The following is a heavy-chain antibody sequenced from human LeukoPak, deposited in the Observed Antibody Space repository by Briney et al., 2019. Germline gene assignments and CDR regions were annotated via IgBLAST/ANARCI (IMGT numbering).Heavy chain of an antibody. D-gene: IGHD5-24*01. CDR3: ARDKRWATGAFDI. V-gene: IGHV3-30*14. Sequence: GGSLRLSCAASGFTFSASSMHWVRQAPGKGLEWVALISDDGSNESFADSVKGRFTISRDNSKNTLYLQMNSLRAEDTAVYYCARDKRWATGAFDIWGQGTMVTVSS. CDR1: GFTFSASS. J-gene: IGHJ3*02. CDR2: ISDDGSNE.